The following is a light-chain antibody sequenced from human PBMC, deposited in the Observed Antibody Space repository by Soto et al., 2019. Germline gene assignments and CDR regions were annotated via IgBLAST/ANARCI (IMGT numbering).Light chain of an antibody. J-gene: IGKJ1*01. CDR2: KAS. Sequence: DIQMTQSPSALSAPVGDRVTVTCRASQSISSWLAWYQQKPGKAPKLLIYKASNLETGVPSRFSGSGSGTEFTLTISSLQPDDVATYYCLHSRTCGQGTKVDI. CDR1: QSISSW. CDR3: LHSRT. V-gene: IGKV1-5*03.